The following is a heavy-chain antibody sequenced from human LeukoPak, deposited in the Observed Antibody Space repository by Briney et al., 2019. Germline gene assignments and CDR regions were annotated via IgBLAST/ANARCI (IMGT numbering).Heavy chain of an antibody. D-gene: IGHD2-2*01. CDR1: GGSISSDY. CDR2: IYTDGST. Sequence: PSETLSLTCTVSGGSISSDYRSWIRQPPGRGLEWIGYIYTDGSTHYNPSLKSRVTISVDTSKNQFSLKLSSVTAADTAVYYCARDQGQNFDYWGQGTLVTVSS. V-gene: IGHV4-4*09. CDR3: ARDQGQNFDY. J-gene: IGHJ4*02.